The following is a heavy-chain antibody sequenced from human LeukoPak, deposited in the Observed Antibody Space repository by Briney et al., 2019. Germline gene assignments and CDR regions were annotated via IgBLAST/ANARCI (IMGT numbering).Heavy chain of an antibody. CDR3: ARAFGSYYGVWFDP. Sequence: ASVKVPCKASGYTFTSYDINWVRQATGQGLEWMGWMNPNSGNTGYAQKFQGRVTMTRNTSISTAYMELSSLRSEDTAVYYCARAFGSYYGVWFDPWGQGTLVTVSS. D-gene: IGHD1-26*01. CDR1: GYTFTSYD. V-gene: IGHV1-8*01. CDR2: MNPNSGNT. J-gene: IGHJ5*02.